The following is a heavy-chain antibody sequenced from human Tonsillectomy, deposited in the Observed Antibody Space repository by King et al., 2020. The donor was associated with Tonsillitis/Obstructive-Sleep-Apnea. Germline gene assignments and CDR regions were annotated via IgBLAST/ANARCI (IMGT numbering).Heavy chain of an antibody. CDR3: AGETLAGTDS. V-gene: IGHV3-33*01. J-gene: IGHJ4*02. Sequence: VQLVESGGGVVQPGRSLRLSCAASGFTFSTYGMHWVRQAPGKGLEWVAVIWYDGSNKYYADSVKGRFSISRDNSKNTLYLQMNSLRAEDTAVYYCAGETLAGTDSWGQGTLVTVSP. CDR1: GFTFSTYG. D-gene: IGHD6-13*01. CDR2: IWYDGSNK.